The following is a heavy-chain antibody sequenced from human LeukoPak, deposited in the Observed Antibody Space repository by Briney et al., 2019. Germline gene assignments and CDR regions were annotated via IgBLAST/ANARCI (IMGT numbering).Heavy chain of an antibody. CDR2: IYIDGNT. V-gene: IGHV3-66*01. J-gene: IGHJ4*02. CDR1: GFTVSRNY. Sequence: PGGSLRLSSAASGFTVSRNYMSWVRQAPGKGLEWVSVIYIDGNTYYADSVRGRFTISRDNSKNTVYLQRNSLRAEDTAVYYCARGDGYNFFDSWGQGTLVTVSS. D-gene: IGHD5-24*01. CDR3: ARGDGYNFFDS.